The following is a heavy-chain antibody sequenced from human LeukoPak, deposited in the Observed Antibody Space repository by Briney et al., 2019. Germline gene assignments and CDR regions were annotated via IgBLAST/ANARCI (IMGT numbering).Heavy chain of an antibody. J-gene: IGHJ4*02. V-gene: IGHV3-23*01. D-gene: IGHD4-11*01. Sequence: HPGGSLRLSCAASGFTFNIYAMNWVRQAPGKGLEWVSGISGSGGTTFYADSVKGRFTISRDNSKNTLYLQLNSLRTEDTAVYYCARDYYNNYDVGFWGQGTLVTVSS. CDR3: ARDYYNNYDVGF. CDR2: ISGSGGTT. CDR1: GFTFNIYA.